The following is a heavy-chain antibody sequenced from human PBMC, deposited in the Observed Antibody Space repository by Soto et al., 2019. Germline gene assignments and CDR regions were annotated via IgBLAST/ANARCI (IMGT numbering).Heavy chain of an antibody. Sequence: GGSLRLSCAASGFTFSSYWMHWVRQAPGKGLVWASRINSDGSSTSYADSVKGRFTISRDNAKNTLYLQMNSLRAEDTAVYYCARSGHDYGDYDAFDIWGQGTMVTVSS. J-gene: IGHJ3*02. CDR3: ARSGHDYGDYDAFDI. CDR2: INSDGSST. D-gene: IGHD4-17*01. CDR1: GFTFSSYW. V-gene: IGHV3-74*01.